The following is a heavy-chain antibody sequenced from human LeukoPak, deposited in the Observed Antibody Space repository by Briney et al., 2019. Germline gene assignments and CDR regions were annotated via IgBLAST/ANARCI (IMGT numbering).Heavy chain of an antibody. J-gene: IGHJ4*02. CDR1: GGSISSYY. CDR3: ARVKGTSSFDY. Sequence: SETLSLTCTVSGGSISSYYWSWIRQPPGKGLEWIGYIYYSGSTNYNPSLKSRVTISVDTSKDQFSLKLSSVTAADTAVYYCARVKGTSSFDYWGQGTLVTVSS. V-gene: IGHV4-59*01. CDR2: IYYSGST. D-gene: IGHD2-2*01.